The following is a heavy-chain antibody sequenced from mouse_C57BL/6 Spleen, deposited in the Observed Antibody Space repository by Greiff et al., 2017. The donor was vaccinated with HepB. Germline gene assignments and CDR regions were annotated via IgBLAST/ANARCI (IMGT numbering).Heavy chain of an antibody. D-gene: IGHD3-2*02. V-gene: IGHV8-8*01. CDR1: GYSLTTFGMG. J-gene: IGHJ2*01. CDR3: ARSDSSGYPFDY. Sequence: QVQLKESGPGILQPSQTLSLSCSFSGYSLTTFGMGVGWIRQPTGMGLEWLAHIWWGDDKYNNTVQKSRPTNSKDTSKTPVFLKIAQVDTAATATYDCARSDSSGYPFDYWGQGTTLTVSS. CDR2: IWWGDDK.